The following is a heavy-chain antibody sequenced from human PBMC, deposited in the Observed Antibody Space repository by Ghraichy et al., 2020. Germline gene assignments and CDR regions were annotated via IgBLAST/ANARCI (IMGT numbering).Heavy chain of an antibody. CDR2: INSGGSST. Sequence: GGSLRLSCAASEFTFSGYWMHWVRQAPGKRLLWVSHINSGGSSTSYADSVKGRFTISRDNAKNTLYLQMNSLRAEDTAVYYCASFDSTWTRGYWGQGTLVTVSS. J-gene: IGHJ4*02. CDR3: ASFDSTWTRGY. V-gene: IGHV3-74*01. CDR1: EFTFSGYW. D-gene: IGHD6-13*01.